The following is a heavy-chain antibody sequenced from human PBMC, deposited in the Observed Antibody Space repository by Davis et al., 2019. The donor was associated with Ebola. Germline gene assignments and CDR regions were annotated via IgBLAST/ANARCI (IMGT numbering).Heavy chain of an antibody. Sequence: ASVKVSCKASGYTFTGYYMHWVRQAPGQGLEWMGWINPNSGGTNYAQKFQGWVTMTRDTSISTAYMELSRLRSDDTAVYYCARVSSINWSQIFDHWGQGTLVSVSS. CDR1: GYTFTGYY. CDR2: INPNSGGT. V-gene: IGHV1-2*04. CDR3: ARVSSINWSQIFDH. J-gene: IGHJ4*02. D-gene: IGHD6-13*01.